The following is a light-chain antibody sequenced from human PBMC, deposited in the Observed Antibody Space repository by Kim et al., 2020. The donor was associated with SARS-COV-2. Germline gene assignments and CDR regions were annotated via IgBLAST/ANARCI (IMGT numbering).Light chain of an antibody. CDR1: QSVGTS. Sequence: EIVLTQSPGTLSLSPGQRATLSCGASQSVGTSLAWFQQKPGLAPRLLIHASSTRATGIPDRFSGSGSGTDFTLIISRLEPEDFAVYYCQQYCGSPLTFGGGTKVDIK. V-gene: IGKV3D-20*01. CDR2: ASS. CDR3: QQYCGSPLT. J-gene: IGKJ4*01.